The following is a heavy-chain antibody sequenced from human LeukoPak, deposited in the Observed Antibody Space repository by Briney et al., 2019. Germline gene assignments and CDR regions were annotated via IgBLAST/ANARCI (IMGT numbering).Heavy chain of an antibody. J-gene: IGHJ4*02. V-gene: IGHV1-2*02. Sequence: ASVKVSCKASGYTFTSYYMHWVRQAPGQGLEWMGWINPNSGGTNYAQKFQGRVTMTRDTSISTAYMELSRLRSDDTAVYYCARELDIVATTHFTYFDYWGQGTLVTVSS. D-gene: IGHD5-12*01. CDR1: GYTFTSYY. CDR2: INPNSGGT. CDR3: ARELDIVATTHFTYFDY.